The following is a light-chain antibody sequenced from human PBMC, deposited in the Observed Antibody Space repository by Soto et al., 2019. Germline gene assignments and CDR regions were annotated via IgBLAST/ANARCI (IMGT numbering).Light chain of an antibody. Sequence: EIVRTQSPATLSVSPGERATLSCRASQSVSSNLAWYQQKPGQAPRLLIYGASTRATGIPARFSGSGSGTEFTLTISSLQSEDFAVYFCQQYNNWSLTFGQGTKVDIK. J-gene: IGKJ1*01. V-gene: IGKV3-15*01. CDR2: GAS. CDR3: QQYNNWSLT. CDR1: QSVSSN.